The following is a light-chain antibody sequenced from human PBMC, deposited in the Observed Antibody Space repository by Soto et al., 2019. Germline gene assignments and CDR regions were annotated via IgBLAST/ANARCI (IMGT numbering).Light chain of an antibody. J-gene: IGLJ3*02. CDR3: QTWGTGIQWV. CDR2: LNSDGSH. CDR1: SGHSSYA. V-gene: IGLV4-69*01. Sequence: QPVLTQSPSASASLGASVKLTCTLSSGHSSYAIAWHQQQPEKGPRYLMKLNSDGSHNKGDGIPDRFSGSSSGAERYLTISSLQSEDEADYYCQTWGTGIQWVFGGGTKLTVL.